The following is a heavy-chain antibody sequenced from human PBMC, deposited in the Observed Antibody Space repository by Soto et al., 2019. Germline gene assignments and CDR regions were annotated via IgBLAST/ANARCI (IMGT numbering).Heavy chain of an antibody. V-gene: IGHV3-53*01. CDR1: GFTVSSNY. Sequence: EVQLVESGGGLIQPGGSLRLSYAASGFTVSSNYMSWVRQAPGKGLEWVSVIYSGGSTYYADSVKGRFTISRDNSKNTLYLQMNSLRAEDTAVYYCARESYSSSWLSAHWGQGTMVTVSS. CDR2: IYSGGST. D-gene: IGHD6-13*01. J-gene: IGHJ3*01. CDR3: ARESYSSSWLSAH.